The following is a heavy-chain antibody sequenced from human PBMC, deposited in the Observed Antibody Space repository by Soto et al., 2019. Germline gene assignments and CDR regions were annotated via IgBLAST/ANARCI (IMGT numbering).Heavy chain of an antibody. CDR3: GRAAGGTYSEY. CDR1: GFTFSDYY. CDR2: ISSSSSYT. V-gene: IGHV3-11*05. D-gene: IGHD1-26*01. J-gene: IGHJ4*02. Sequence: GGSLRLSCAASGFTFSDYYMSWIRQAPGKGLEWVSYISSSSSYTNYADSVKGRFTISRDIASNALYLQMNSLTAEDTAVYYCGRAAGGTYSEYWGQGTVVTVSS.